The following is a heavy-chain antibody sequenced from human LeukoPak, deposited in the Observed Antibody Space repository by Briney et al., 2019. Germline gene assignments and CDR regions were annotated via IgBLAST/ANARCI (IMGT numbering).Heavy chain of an antibody. CDR1: GFTFSSYA. Sequence: GGSLRLSCAASGFTFSSYAMHWVRQAPGKGLEWVAVISYDGSNKYYADSVKGRFTISRDNSKNTLYLQMNSLRAEDTAVYYCARQLTYYYDRGLDYWGQGTLVTVSS. V-gene: IGHV3-30*04. J-gene: IGHJ4*02. CDR2: ISYDGSNK. CDR3: ARQLTYYYDRGLDY. D-gene: IGHD3-22*01.